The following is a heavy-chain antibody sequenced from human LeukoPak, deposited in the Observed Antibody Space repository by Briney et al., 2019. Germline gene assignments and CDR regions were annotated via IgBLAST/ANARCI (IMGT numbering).Heavy chain of an antibody. CDR3: ARGRKDIVVVVAARRRNNWFDP. J-gene: IGHJ5*02. V-gene: IGHV1-8*02. D-gene: IGHD2-15*01. CDR2: MNPNSGNT. CDR1: GYTFTGYY. Sequence: ASVKVSCKASGYTFTGYYMHWVRQASGQGLGWMGWMNPNSGNTGYAQKFQGRVTMTRNTSISTAYMELSSLRSEDTAVYYCARGRKDIVVVVAARRRNNWFDPWGQGTLVTVSS.